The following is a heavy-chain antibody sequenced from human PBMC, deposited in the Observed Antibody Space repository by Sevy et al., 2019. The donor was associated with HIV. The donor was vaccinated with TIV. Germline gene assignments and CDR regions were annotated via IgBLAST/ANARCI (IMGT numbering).Heavy chain of an antibody. CDR2: INPNSGGT. Sequence: ASVKVSCKASGYTFTGYYMHWVRQAPGQGLEWMGWINPNSGGTNYAQNFQGRVTMTRDTSISTAYMELSRLRSDDTAVYYCARDPYPIAAAGTSDGAFDIWGQGTMVTVSS. CDR1: GYTFTGYY. CDR3: ARDPYPIAAAGTSDGAFDI. J-gene: IGHJ3*02. D-gene: IGHD6-13*01. V-gene: IGHV1-2*02.